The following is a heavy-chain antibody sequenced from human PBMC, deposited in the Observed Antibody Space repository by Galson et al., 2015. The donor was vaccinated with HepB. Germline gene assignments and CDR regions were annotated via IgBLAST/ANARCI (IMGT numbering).Heavy chain of an antibody. CDR2: TYFRSKWHN. CDR1: GDSVASNSAV. V-gene: IGHV6-1*01. J-gene: IGHJ6*02. CDR3: AYGSAV. Sequence: CAISGDSVASNSAVWNWIRQSPSRGLEWLGRTYFRSKWHNDYGISVKSRISINADTSQNQFSLHLSSVTPEDTAVYYCAYGSAVWGQGPTVIVSS.